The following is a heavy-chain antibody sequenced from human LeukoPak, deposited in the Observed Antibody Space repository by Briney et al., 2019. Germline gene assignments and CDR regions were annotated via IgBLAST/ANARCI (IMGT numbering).Heavy chain of an antibody. Sequence: SGPTLVNPTQTLTLTCTFSGFSLRTSGMRVSWIRQPPGKALEWLARIDWDDDKFYSTSLKTRLTISKDTSKNQVVLTMTNMDPVDAATYYCTRPHVADLYYFDYWGQGTLVTVSS. D-gene: IGHD6-19*01. V-gene: IGHV2-70*04. J-gene: IGHJ4*02. CDR1: GFSLRTSGMR. CDR2: IDWDDDK. CDR3: TRPHVADLYYFDY.